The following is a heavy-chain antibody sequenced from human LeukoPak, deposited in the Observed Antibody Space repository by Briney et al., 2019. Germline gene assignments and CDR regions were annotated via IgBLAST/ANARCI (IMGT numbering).Heavy chain of an antibody. D-gene: IGHD4-23*01. CDR3: ARATVAIDAFDI. J-gene: IGHJ3*02. V-gene: IGHV3-30*14. CDR1: GFTFSSYA. CDR2: ISYDGSNK. Sequence: GWSLRLSCAVSGFTFSSYAMHWVRQAPGKGLEWVAVISYDGSNKYYADSVKGRFTISRDNSKNTLYLQMNSLRAEDTAVYYCARATVAIDAFDIWGQGTMVTVSS.